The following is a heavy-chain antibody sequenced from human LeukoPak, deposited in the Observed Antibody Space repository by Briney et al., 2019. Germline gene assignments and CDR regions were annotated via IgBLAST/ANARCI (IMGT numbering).Heavy chain of an antibody. CDR2: ISGSGVST. V-gene: IGHV3-23*01. J-gene: IGHJ4*02. Sequence: PGGSLRLSCAASGFTFTSYAMSWVRQAPGKRLEWVSAISGSGVSTYYADSVKGRFTISRDNSKNTLYLHMNSLRAEDTALYYCAKDKSKGELRGNEFDYWGQGTLVIVSS. D-gene: IGHD1-7*01. CDR1: GFTFTSYA. CDR3: AKDKSKGELRGNEFDY.